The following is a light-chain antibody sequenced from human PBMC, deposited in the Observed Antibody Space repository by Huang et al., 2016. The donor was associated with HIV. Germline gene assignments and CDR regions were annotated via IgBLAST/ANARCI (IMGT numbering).Light chain of an antibody. Sequence: EIVLTQSPGTLSLSPGERATLSCRASQSVSSRYLAWYQQKPGQAPRLLIYGASTRATGSPARFSGSGSGTEFTLTISSLQSEDFAVYYCQQYNNWPPLTFGGGTKVEIK. CDR2: GAS. V-gene: IGKV3-15*01. J-gene: IGKJ4*01. CDR1: QSVSSRY. CDR3: QQYNNWPPLT.